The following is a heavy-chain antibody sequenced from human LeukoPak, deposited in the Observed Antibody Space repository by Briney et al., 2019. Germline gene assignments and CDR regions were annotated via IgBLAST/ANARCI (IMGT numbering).Heavy chain of an antibody. CDR2: INPSGGST. D-gene: IGHD1-26*01. CDR1: GYTFTSYG. CDR3: ARDTNGSYLI. Sequence: ASVKVSCKASGYTFTSYGISWVRQAPGQGLEWMGIINPSGGSTSYAQKFQGRVTMTRDMSTSTVYMELSSLRSEDTAVYYCARDTNGSYLIWGQGTMVTVSS. J-gene: IGHJ3*02. V-gene: IGHV1-46*01.